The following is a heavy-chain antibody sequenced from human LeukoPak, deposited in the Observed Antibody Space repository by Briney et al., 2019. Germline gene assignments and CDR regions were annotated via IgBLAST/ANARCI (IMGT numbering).Heavy chain of an antibody. D-gene: IGHD3-3*01. CDR1: GFTFSNAW. CDR3: TTGIFGVVPDQIDY. V-gene: IGHV3-15*01. J-gene: IGHJ4*02. Sequence: PGGSLRLSCAASGFTFSNAWMSWVRQAPGKGLEWVGRIKSKTDGGTTDYAAPVKGRFTISRDDSKNTLYLQMNSLKTEDTAVYYCTTGIFGVVPDQIDYWGQGTLVTVSS. CDR2: IKSKTDGGTT.